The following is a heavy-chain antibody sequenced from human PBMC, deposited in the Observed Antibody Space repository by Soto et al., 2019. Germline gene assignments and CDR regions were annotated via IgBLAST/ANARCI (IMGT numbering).Heavy chain of an antibody. CDR1: GGSFSGYY. J-gene: IGHJ3*02. CDR2: INHSGST. CDR3: ANFWSGYSQPKPMKGAFDI. D-gene: IGHD3-3*01. Sequence: QVQLQQWGAGLLKPSETLSLTCAVSGGSFSGYYWSWIRQPPGKGLEWIGEINHSGSTNYNPSLKSRVTISVDTSKNQFSLKLSSVTAADTAVYYCANFWSGYSQPKPMKGAFDIWGQGTMVTVSS. V-gene: IGHV4-34*01.